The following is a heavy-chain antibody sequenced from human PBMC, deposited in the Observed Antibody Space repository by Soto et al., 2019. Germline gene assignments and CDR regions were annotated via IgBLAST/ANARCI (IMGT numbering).Heavy chain of an antibody. Sequence: SGPTLVNPTQTLTLTCTFSGFSLSTSGVGVGWIRQPPGKALEWLALIYWNDDKRYSPSLKSRLTITKDTSKNQVVLTMTNMDPVDTATYYCARTAVTGTGYYYYGMDVWGQGTTVTVSS. CDR3: ARTAVTGTGYYYYGMDV. CDR2: IYWNDDK. CDR1: GFSLSTSGVG. D-gene: IGHD6-19*01. V-gene: IGHV2-5*01. J-gene: IGHJ6*02.